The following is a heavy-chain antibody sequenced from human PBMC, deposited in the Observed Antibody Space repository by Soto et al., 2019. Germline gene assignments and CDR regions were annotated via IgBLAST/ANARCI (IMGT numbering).Heavy chain of an antibody. CDR1: GFIFSNYW. Sequence: EVQLVESGGGLVQPGGSLKLSCAASGFIFSNYWMTWVRQVPGKGLEWVANIKQDGSEKYYVDTMKGRFTISRDNAKNSLYLQRNSLRAEDTAVYYCARVREHCDGGSCYPFDSWGQGTLVTVSS. J-gene: IGHJ4*02. CDR3: ARVREHCDGGSCYPFDS. V-gene: IGHV3-7*01. D-gene: IGHD2-15*01. CDR2: IKQDGSEK.